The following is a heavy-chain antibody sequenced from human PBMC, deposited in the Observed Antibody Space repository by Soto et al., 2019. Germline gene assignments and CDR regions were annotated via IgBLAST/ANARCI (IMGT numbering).Heavy chain of an antibody. CDR1: GGSISSYY. CDR3: TRGTGDDYYYYYMDV. V-gene: IGHV4-59*01. CDR2: IYYSGST. J-gene: IGHJ6*03. D-gene: IGHD1-1*01. Sequence: PSETLSLTCTVSGGSISSYYWSWIRQPPGKGLEWIGYIYYSGSTNYNPSLKSRVTISVDTSKNQFSLKLSSVTAADTAVYYCTRGTGDDYYYYYMDVWGKGTTVTVSS.